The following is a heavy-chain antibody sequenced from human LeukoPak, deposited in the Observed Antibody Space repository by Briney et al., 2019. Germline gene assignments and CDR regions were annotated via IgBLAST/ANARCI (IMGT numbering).Heavy chain of an antibody. CDR3: SRDMAYSTFDY. J-gene: IGHJ4*02. CDR2: IKPDGSEK. CDR1: GFTFSTSW. Sequence: GGSLRLSCAASGFTFSTSWMTWVRQAPGKGLDWVATIKPDGSEKNYVDSVKGRFTISRDNSKNSLYLQMDSLRAEDTAVYFCSRDMAYSTFDYWGQGTLVTVSS. V-gene: IGHV3-7*01. D-gene: IGHD6-13*01.